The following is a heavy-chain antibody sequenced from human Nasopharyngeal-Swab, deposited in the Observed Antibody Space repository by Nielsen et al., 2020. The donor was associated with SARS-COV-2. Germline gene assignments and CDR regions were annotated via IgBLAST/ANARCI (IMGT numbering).Heavy chain of an antibody. V-gene: IGHV3-23*01. CDR1: GFTFSNFA. J-gene: IGHJ1*01. D-gene: IGHD3-22*01. CDR3: ARGLDSSGYYYPGFQH. Sequence: GGSLRLSCAASGFTFSNFAMSWVRQAPGKGLEWVSVISGDSDSTYYTDSVRGRFTISRDNSKNTLNLQMNNLRAEDTAIYYCARGLDSSGYYYPGFQHWGQGTLVTVSS. CDR2: ISGDSDST.